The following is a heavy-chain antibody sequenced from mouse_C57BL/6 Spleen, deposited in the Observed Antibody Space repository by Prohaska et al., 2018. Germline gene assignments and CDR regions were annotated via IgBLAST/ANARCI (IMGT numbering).Heavy chain of an antibody. CDR2: IRLKSDNYAT. CDR1: GFTFSNYW. V-gene: IGHV6-3*01. J-gene: IGHJ3*01. D-gene: IGHD2-5*01. CDR3: TGYYSNYLFAY. Sequence: EVKLEESGGGLVQPGGSMKLSCVASGFTFSNYWMNWVRQSPEKGLEWVAQIRLKSDNYATQYAEYVKWRFTISRDDSKSSVYLQMNNLRAEDTGIYYFTGYYSNYLFAYWGQGTLVTVSA.